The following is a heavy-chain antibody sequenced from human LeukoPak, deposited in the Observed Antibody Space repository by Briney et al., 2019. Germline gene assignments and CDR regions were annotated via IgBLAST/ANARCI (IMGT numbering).Heavy chain of an antibody. Sequence: GASVKVSCKASGYTFTSYDINWVRQVTGQGLEWMGWINPNSGGTNYAQKFQGWVTMTRDTSISTAYMELSRLRSDDTAVYYCAREQTAMASDAFDIWGQGTMVTVSS. CDR3: AREQTAMASDAFDI. D-gene: IGHD5-18*01. V-gene: IGHV1-2*04. CDR1: GYTFTSYD. J-gene: IGHJ3*02. CDR2: INPNSGGT.